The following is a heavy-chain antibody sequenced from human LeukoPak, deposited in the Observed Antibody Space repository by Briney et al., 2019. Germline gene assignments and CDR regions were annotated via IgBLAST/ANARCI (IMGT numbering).Heavy chain of an antibody. CDR2: INSDGSST. CDR1: GFTFSSYW. CDR3: ARVGYYYDSSGSNCFDY. Sequence: PGGSLRLSCAASGFTFSSYWMHWVRQAPGKGLVLVSRINSDGSSTSYADSVKGRFTISRDNAKNTLYLQMNSLRAEDTAVYYCARVGYYYDSSGSNCFDYWGQGTLVTVSS. D-gene: IGHD3-22*01. J-gene: IGHJ4*02. V-gene: IGHV3-74*01.